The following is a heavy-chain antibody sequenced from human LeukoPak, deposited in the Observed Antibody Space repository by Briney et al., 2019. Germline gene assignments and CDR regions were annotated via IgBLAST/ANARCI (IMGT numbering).Heavy chain of an antibody. J-gene: IGHJ3*02. CDR2: INPNSGGT. V-gene: IGHV1-2*02. D-gene: IGHD3-16*01. Sequence: ASVKVSCKASGYTFTGYYMHWVRQAPGQGLEWMGWINPNSGGTNYAQKFQGRVTTTRDTSISTAYMELSRLRSDDTAVYYCARDYDGENAFDIWGQGTMVTVSS. CDR1: GYTFTGYY. CDR3: ARDYDGENAFDI.